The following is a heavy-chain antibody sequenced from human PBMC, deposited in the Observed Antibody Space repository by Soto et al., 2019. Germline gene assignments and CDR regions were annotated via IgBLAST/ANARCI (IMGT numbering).Heavy chain of an antibody. CDR2: IAGVDI. J-gene: IGHJ3*01. CDR1: GLTMSTYA. CDR3: AKDHFKGNGIYDGFDV. D-gene: IGHD1-20*01. V-gene: IGHV3-23*01. Sequence: GGSLRLSCAGNGLTMSTYAMSWVRQAPGKGLEWVSTIAGVDILYADAVQGRFTISIDNSKNLLFLQMNSLTADDTATYYCAKDHFKGNGIYDGFDVWGQGTTVTVS.